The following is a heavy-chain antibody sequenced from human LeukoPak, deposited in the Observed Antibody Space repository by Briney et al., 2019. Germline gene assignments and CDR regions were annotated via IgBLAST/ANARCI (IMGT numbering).Heavy chain of an antibody. CDR2: IRYDGSNK. J-gene: IGHJ6*02. CDR1: GFTFSSYG. D-gene: IGHD2-15*01. Sequence: PGGSLRLSCAASGFTFSSYGIHWVRQAPGKGLEWVAFIRYDGSNKYYADSVKGRFTISRDNSKNTLYLQMNSLRAEDTAVYYCAKDMDCSGGSCYSVYYYYGMDVWGQGTTVTVSS. CDR3: AKDMDCSGGSCYSVYYYYGMDV. V-gene: IGHV3-30*02.